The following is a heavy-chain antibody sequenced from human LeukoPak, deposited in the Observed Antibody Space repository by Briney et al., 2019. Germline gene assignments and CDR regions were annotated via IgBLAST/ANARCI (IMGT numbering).Heavy chain of an antibody. V-gene: IGHV1-46*01. CDR3: ARTYYYDSSGYWSWFDP. D-gene: IGHD3-22*01. CDR2: INPSGGST. J-gene: IGHJ5*02. Sequence: ASVKVSCKASGYTFTSYYMHWVRQAPGQGLEWMGIINPSGGSTSYAQKFQGRVTMTGDTSTSTVYMELSSLRSEDTAVYYCARTYYYDSSGYWSWFDPWGQGTLVTVSS. CDR1: GYTFTSYY.